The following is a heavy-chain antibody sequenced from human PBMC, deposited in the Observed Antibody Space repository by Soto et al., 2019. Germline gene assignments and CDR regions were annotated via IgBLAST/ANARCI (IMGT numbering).Heavy chain of an antibody. CDR3: ARQGYSSGWYSGNYGMDV. Sequence: GESLKISCKGSGYSFTSYWIGWARQMPGKGLEWMGIIYPGDSDTRYSPSFQGQVTIPADKSISTAYLQWSSLKASDTAMYYCARQGYSSGWYSGNYGMDVWGQGTTVTVSS. D-gene: IGHD6-19*01. CDR1: GYSFTSYW. J-gene: IGHJ6*02. CDR2: IYPGDSDT. V-gene: IGHV5-51*01.